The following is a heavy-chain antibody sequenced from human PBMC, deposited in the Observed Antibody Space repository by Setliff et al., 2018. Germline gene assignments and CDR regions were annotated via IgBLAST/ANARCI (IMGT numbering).Heavy chain of an antibody. CDR1: GGSINNYH. Sequence: PSETLSLTCTVSGGSINNYHWNWIRQPPGKGLEWIGYVGYNGNTHYNPSLNSRVTMSVDTSKNQFSLKLTSVSAADTAVYYCARWGENSGRPDWRAFEIWGQGTMVTVS. CDR2: VGYNGNT. J-gene: IGHJ3*02. D-gene: IGHD1-26*01. V-gene: IGHV4-59*01. CDR3: ARWGENSGRPDWRAFEI.